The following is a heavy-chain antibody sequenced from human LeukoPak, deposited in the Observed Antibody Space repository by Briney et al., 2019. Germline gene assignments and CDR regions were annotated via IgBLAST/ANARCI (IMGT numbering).Heavy chain of an antibody. CDR1: GFIFSTYG. J-gene: IGHJ4*02. Sequence: GGSLRLSYSASGFIFSTYGMHWVRQAPGKGLEWVAFIRNDKSSEHYADSVKGRFTISRDNSKNTLYLQMNSLRPEDTAVYYCAKRISGAYYSLLDYWGQGTLVIVSS. CDR3: AKRISGAYYSLLDY. CDR2: IRNDKSSE. V-gene: IGHV3-30*02. D-gene: IGHD1-26*01.